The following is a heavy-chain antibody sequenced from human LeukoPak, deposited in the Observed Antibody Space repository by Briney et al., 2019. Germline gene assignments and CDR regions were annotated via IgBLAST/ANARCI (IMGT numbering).Heavy chain of an antibody. J-gene: IGHJ4*02. D-gene: IGHD4-17*01. Sequence: GGSLRLSCAASGFTFSNYAMNWVRQAPGKGLEWVSGMSGSGGSTYYADSVKGRFTISRDNSKNTLYLQMNNLRAEDTAVYYCARVRSDYGDYAFDYWGQGTLVTVSS. CDR2: MSGSGGST. V-gene: IGHV3-23*01. CDR3: ARVRSDYGDYAFDY. CDR1: GFTFSNYA.